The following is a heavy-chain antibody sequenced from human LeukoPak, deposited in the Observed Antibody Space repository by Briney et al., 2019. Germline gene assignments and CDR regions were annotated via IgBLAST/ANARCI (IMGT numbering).Heavy chain of an antibody. J-gene: IGHJ4*02. CDR2: IYHCGST. CDR1: GGSISSSNW. V-gene: IGHV4-4*02. CDR3: ASSWAGYFDY. D-gene: IGHD6-13*01. Sequence: PSETLSLTCAVSGGSISSSNWGSRVRQPPGEGLEWIGEIYHCGSTNYNPSLKSRVTISVDKSRNQFSLKLSSVTAADTAVYYCASSWAGYFDYWGQGTLVTVSS.